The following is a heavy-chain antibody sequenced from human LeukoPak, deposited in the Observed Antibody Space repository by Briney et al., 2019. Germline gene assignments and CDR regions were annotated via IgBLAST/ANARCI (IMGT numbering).Heavy chain of an antibody. D-gene: IGHD3-22*01. J-gene: IGHJ4*02. CDR1: GYTFTGYY. CDR2: INPNSGGT. V-gene: IGHV1-2*02. CDR3: ARETLDYYDSSGYLSH. Sequence: ASVKVSCKASGYTFTGYYMHWVRQAPGQGLEWMGWINPNSGGTNYAQKFQGRVTMTRDTSISTAYMELSRLRSDDTAVYYCARETLDYYDSSGYLSHWGQGTLVTVSS.